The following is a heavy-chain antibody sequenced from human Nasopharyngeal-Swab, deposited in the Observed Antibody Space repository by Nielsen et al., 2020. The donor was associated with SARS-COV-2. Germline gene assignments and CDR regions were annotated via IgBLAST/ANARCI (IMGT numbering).Heavy chain of an antibody. Sequence: ASVKVSCKASGYTFTGYYMHWVRPAPGQGLDWMGWINPNSGGTNYAQKFQGRVTMTRDTSISTAYMELSRLRSDDTAVYYCATRGEVVVAATGYYYYGMDVWGQGTTVTVSS. V-gene: IGHV1-2*02. D-gene: IGHD2-15*01. CDR1: GYTFTGYY. J-gene: IGHJ6*02. CDR2: INPNSGGT. CDR3: ATRGEVVVAATGYYYYGMDV.